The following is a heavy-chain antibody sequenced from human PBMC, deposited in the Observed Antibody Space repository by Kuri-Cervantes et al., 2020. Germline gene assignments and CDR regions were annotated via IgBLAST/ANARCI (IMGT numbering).Heavy chain of an antibody. CDR1: GFTFSSYG. J-gene: IGHJ4*02. CDR3: ARKGVVLAAFDY. CDR2: IGYDGSNK. V-gene: IGHV3-33*01. Sequence: SLIISCASSGFTFSSYGMHLVRQAPGKGLEWVAVIGYDGSNKYYADSVKGRFAISRDNSKNTLYLQMNSLRAEDTAVYYCARKGVVLAAFDYWGQGTLVTVSS. D-gene: IGHD2-15*01.